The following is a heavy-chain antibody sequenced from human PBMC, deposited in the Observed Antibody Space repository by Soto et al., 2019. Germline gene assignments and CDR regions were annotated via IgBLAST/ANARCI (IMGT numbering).Heavy chain of an antibody. J-gene: IGHJ5*02. D-gene: IGHD3-16*01. V-gene: IGHV3-64*01. CDR3: ARDGGSYAFAP. Sequence: PGGSRRLSCASSGFNFRNYAMHLVRQAPGKGLEYVSAISSNGDTTYYANSVKGRFTISRDNSKNTVYLQKGSLRTEDMAVYYCARDGGSYAFAPWGQGTLVTVSS. CDR1: GFNFRNYA. CDR2: ISSNGDTT.